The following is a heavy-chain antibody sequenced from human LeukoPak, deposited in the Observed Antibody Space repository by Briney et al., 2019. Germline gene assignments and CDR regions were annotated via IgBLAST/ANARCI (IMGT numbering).Heavy chain of an antibody. Sequence: GGSLRLSCEASGFTFSNYSMNWVRQAPGKGLEWVAVISYDGSNKYYADSVKGRFTISRDNSKNTLYLQMNSLRAEDTAVYYCARVRFSAAAGRKFDYWGQGTLVTVSS. J-gene: IGHJ4*02. V-gene: IGHV3-30*03. CDR2: ISYDGSNK. CDR3: ARVRFSAAAGRKFDY. D-gene: IGHD6-13*01. CDR1: GFTFSNYS.